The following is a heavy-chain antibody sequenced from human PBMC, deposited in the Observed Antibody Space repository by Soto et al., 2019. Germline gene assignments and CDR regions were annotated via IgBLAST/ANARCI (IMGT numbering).Heavy chain of an antibody. CDR3: ARRKERSGPHYFDY. CDR2: MNPYSSNT. Sequence: ASVKVSCKASGGTFSSYAISWVRQAPGQGLEWMGGMNPYSSNTGYAQKFQGRVTVTRNTSISTVYMELSGLRPDDSAVYYCARRKERSGPHYFDYWGQGSQVTVSS. D-gene: IGHD6-25*01. V-gene: IGHV1-8*02. CDR1: GGTFSSYA. J-gene: IGHJ4*02.